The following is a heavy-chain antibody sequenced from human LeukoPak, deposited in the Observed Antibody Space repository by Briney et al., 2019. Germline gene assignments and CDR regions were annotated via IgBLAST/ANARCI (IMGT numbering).Heavy chain of an antibody. CDR1: GYRFTSYY. J-gene: IGHJ4*02. D-gene: IGHD6-19*01. V-gene: IGHV1-2*02. Sequence: ASVKLSCKASGYRFTSYYMHWVRQAPGQGLEWMGWINPNSGGTNYAQKFQGRVTMTGDTSISTAYMELSRLRSDDTAVYYCARDLSLAVPVQGYWGQGTLVTVSS. CDR2: INPNSGGT. CDR3: ARDLSLAVPVQGY.